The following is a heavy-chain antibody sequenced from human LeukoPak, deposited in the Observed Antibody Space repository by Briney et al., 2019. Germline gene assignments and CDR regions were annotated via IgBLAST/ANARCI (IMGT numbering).Heavy chain of an antibody. Sequence: SVKVSCKASGGTFSSHAISWVRQAPGQGLEWMGGIIPIFGTANYAQKFQGRVTITADESTSTAYMELSSLRSEDTAVYYCARSGRTVEMAYYFDYWGQGTLVTVSS. D-gene: IGHD5-24*01. CDR2: IIPIFGTA. J-gene: IGHJ4*02. CDR1: GGTFSSHA. V-gene: IGHV1-69*13. CDR3: ARSGRTVEMAYYFDY.